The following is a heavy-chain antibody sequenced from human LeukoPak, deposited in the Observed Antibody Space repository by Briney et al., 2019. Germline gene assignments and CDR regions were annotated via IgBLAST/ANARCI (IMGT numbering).Heavy chain of an antibody. V-gene: IGHV1-18*01. D-gene: IGHD1-7*01. CDR3: ARANNWNYALGY. J-gene: IGHJ4*02. Sequence: GASVKVSCKASGDIFIRNGISWVRQVPGQGLEWIGRISTGNGNTNYGQKFQGRVTMTTDTSTGTAYMELRSLRSDDTAMYYCARANNWNYALGYWGQGTLVTVSS. CDR1: GDIFIRNG. CDR2: ISTGNGNT.